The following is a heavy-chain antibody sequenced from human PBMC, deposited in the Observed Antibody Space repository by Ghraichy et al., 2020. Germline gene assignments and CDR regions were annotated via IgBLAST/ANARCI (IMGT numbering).Heavy chain of an antibody. CDR2: INHSGST. J-gene: IGHJ5*02. V-gene: IGHV4-34*01. CDR1: GGSFSGYY. D-gene: IGHD3-16*01. CDR3: ARGFDYVWERKVRQNWFDP. Sequence: SETLSLTCAVYGGSFSGYYWSWIRQPPGKGLEWIGEINHSGSTNYNPSLKSRVTISVDTSKNQFSLKLSSVTAADTAVYYCARGFDYVWERKVRQNWFDPWGQGTLVTVSS.